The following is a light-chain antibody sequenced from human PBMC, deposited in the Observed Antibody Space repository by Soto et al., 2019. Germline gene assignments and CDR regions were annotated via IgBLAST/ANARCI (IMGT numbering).Light chain of an antibody. V-gene: IGLV2-14*01. CDR3: NSYTSKSTGV. J-gene: IGLJ1*01. CDR2: EVS. CDR1: SSDVGGYNY. Sequence: QSVLTQPASVSGSPGQSITISCTGTSSDVGGYNYVSWYQQHPGKAPKLIIYEVSNRPSGVSNRFCGSKSGNTASLTISGLQAEDEADYYCNSYTSKSTGVFGTGTKVTVL.